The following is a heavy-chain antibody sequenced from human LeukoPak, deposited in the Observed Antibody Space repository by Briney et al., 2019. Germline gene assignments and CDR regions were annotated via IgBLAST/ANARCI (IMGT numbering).Heavy chain of an antibody. CDR2: ISSDGKMK. D-gene: IGHD3-22*01. V-gene: IGHV3-30*03. CDR3: ARDGYYDGTGYYPYYYYGMDV. Sequence: GGSLRLSCAASGFMFSYYGMHWVRQAPGKGLEWVAIISSDGKMKYYADSVKGRFTIFRDNSENTLSLQLHSLRVEDTAIYYCARDGYYDGTGYYPYYYYGMDVWGQGTPVTVSS. CDR1: GFMFSYYG. J-gene: IGHJ6*02.